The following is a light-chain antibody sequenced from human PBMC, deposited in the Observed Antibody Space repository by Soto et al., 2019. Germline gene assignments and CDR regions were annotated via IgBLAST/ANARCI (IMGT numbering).Light chain of an antibody. CDR1: SSDVGGYNY. CDR2: DVS. CDR3: SSYTSSSLHV. Sequence: ALTQPASVSGSPGQSITISCTGTSSDVGGYNYVSWYQQHPGKAPKLMIYDVSNRPSGVSNRFSGSKSGNTASLTISGLQTEDEADYYCSSYTSSSLHVFGTGTKVTVL. V-gene: IGLV2-14*03. J-gene: IGLJ1*01.